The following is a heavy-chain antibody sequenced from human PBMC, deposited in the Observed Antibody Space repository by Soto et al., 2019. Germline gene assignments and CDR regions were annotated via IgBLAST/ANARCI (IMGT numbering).Heavy chain of an antibody. Sequence: GGSLRLSCAASGFTFSSYSMNWVRQAPGKGLEWVSSISSSSSYIYYADSVKGRFTISRDNAKNSLYLQMNSLRAEDTAVYYCARDLGAEGCSGGSCYSGYYYYMDVWGKGTTVTVSS. J-gene: IGHJ6*03. V-gene: IGHV3-21*01. D-gene: IGHD2-15*01. CDR1: GFTFSSYS. CDR2: ISSSSSYI. CDR3: ARDLGAEGCSGGSCYSGYYYYMDV.